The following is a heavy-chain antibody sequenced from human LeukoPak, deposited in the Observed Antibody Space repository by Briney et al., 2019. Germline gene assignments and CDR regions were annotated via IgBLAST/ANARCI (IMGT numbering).Heavy chain of an antibody. J-gene: IGHJ5*02. V-gene: IGHV3-20*04. Sequence: GGSLRLSCAASGFTFDDYGMSWVRQAPGKGLEWGSGINWNGGSTGYADSVKGRFTISRDNAKNSLYLKMNSLRAEDTALYYCAGDGSSSWYGGWFDPWGQGTLVTVSS. D-gene: IGHD6-13*01. CDR1: GFTFDDYG. CDR2: INWNGGST. CDR3: AGDGSSSWYGGWFDP.